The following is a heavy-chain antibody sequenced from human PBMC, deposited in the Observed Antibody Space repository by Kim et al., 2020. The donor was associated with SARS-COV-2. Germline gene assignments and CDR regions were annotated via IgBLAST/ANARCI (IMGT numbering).Heavy chain of an antibody. V-gene: IGHV1-46*01. CDR1: GYTFTSYY. CDR3: ARGRISHVYYYGMDV. CDR2: INPSGGST. Sequence: ASVKVSCKASGYTFTSYYMHWVRQAPGQGLEWMGIINPSGGSTSYAQKFQGRVTMTRDTSTSTVYMELSSLRSEDTAVYYCARGRISHVYYYGMDVWGQGTTVTVSS. J-gene: IGHJ6*02. D-gene: IGHD2-15*01.